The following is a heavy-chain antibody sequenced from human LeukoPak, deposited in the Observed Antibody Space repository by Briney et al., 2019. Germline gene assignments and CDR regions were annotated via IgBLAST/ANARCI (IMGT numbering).Heavy chain of an antibody. D-gene: IGHD6-13*01. CDR1: GYTFTSYG. CDR3: ARSSGSSWYEDAFDT. V-gene: IGHV1-18*01. J-gene: IGHJ3*02. Sequence: ASVKVSCKASGYTFTSYGISWVRQAPGQGLEWMGWISAYNGNTNYAQKLQGRVTMTTDTSTSTAYMELRGLRSDDTAVYYCARSSGSSWYEDAFDTWGQGTMVTVSS. CDR2: ISAYNGNT.